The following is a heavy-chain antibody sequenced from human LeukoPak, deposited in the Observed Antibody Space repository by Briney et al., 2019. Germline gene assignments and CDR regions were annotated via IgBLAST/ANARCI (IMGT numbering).Heavy chain of an antibody. Sequence: GGSLRLSCAASGFTVSSNYMSWVRQAPGMGLEWVSVIFSGGTTYYADSVKGRFTISRDNSKNTLYLQVNSLRAEDTAVYYCGYFDPPPGYWGQGTLVTVSP. CDR3: GYFDPPPGY. J-gene: IGHJ1*01. V-gene: IGHV3-66*01. D-gene: IGHD3-9*01. CDR1: GFTVSSNY. CDR2: IFSGGTT.